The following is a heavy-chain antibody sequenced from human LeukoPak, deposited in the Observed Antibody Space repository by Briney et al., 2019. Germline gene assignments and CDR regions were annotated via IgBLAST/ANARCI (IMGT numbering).Heavy chain of an antibody. J-gene: IGHJ4*02. CDR3: ARDDPHYDILTGYYSIDY. CDR2: LRYDGSNK. D-gene: IGHD3-9*01. V-gene: IGHV3-30*02. Sequence: GGSLRLSCAASGFTFIRNGMHWVRQAPGKGLEWVAFLRYDGSNKYYADSVMGRFTISRDNSKDTLYLQMNSLRTEDTAVYYCARDDPHYDILTGYYSIDYWGQGTLVTVSS. CDR1: GFTFIRNG.